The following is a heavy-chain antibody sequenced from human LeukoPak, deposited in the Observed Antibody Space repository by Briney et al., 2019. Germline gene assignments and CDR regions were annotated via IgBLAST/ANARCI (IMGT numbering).Heavy chain of an antibody. Sequence: SETLSLTCTVSGGSISSGSYYWSWIRQPAGKGLEWIGRIYTSGSTNYNPSLKSRVTISVDTSKNQFSLKLSSVTAADTAVYYCARTHSSGFSFEYWGQGTLVTVSP. J-gene: IGHJ4*02. V-gene: IGHV4-61*02. CDR1: GGSISSGSYY. CDR2: IYTSGST. CDR3: ARTHSSGFSFEY. D-gene: IGHD6-19*01.